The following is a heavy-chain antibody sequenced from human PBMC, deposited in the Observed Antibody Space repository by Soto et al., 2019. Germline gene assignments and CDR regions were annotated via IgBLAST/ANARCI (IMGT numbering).Heavy chain of an antibody. J-gene: IGHJ6*02. Sequence: SETLSLTCTVSGGSISSYYWSWIRQPPGKGLEWIGYIYYSGSTNYNPSLKSRVTISVDTSKNQFSLKLSSVTAADTAVYYCARELRIAVESNYYYYYGMDVWGQGTTVTVSS. CDR2: IYYSGST. CDR1: GGSISSYY. V-gene: IGHV4-59*01. CDR3: ARELRIAVESNYYYYYGMDV. D-gene: IGHD6-19*01.